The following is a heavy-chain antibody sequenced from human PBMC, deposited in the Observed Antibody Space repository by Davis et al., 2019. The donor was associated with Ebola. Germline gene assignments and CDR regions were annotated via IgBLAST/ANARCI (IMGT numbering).Heavy chain of an antibody. D-gene: IGHD1-1*01. CDR1: GFTLSTYA. V-gene: IGHV3-53*01. J-gene: IGHJ6*04. CDR3: ARDLTTGTTWGMDV. CDR2: IYSGGST. Sequence: GESLKISCAASGFTLSTYAMSWVRQAPGKGLEWVSVIYSGGSTYYADSVKGRFTISRDNSKNTLYLQMKSLRAEDTAVYYCARDLTTGTTWGMDVWGKGTTVTVSS.